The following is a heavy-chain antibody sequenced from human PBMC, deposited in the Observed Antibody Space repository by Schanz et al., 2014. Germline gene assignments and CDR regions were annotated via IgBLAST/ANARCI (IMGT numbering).Heavy chain of an antibody. CDR2: ISGSGRDT. J-gene: IGHJ6*02. V-gene: IGHV3-23*04. CDR3: AKDRQTTVNRVGYYYGMDV. Sequence: EVQLVESGGGLVQPGGSLRLSCGASGFTFSAHAMSWVRQAPGKGPEWFSAISGSGRDTYYAASVKGRFTISRDDAKNSLYLQMNSLRAEDTALYYCAKDRQTTVNRVGYYYGMDVWGQGTTVTVSS. D-gene: IGHD4-4*01. CDR1: GFTFSAHA.